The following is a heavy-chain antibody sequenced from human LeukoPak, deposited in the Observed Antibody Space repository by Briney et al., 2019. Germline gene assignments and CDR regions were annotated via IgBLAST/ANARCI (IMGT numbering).Heavy chain of an antibody. V-gene: IGHV1-69*04. CDR3: ARGSSSDTDVVTFNY. J-gene: IGHJ4*02. D-gene: IGHD5-18*01. CDR1: GDTFSSYA. CDR2: IIPILDIP. Sequence: SVNVSCKASGDTFSSYAFNWVRQAPGLGLEWMGRIIPILDIPDSAQRFQGRVTITADKSTGTAYMELSSLRSEDTAVYYCARGSSSDTDVVTFNYWGQETLVTVSS.